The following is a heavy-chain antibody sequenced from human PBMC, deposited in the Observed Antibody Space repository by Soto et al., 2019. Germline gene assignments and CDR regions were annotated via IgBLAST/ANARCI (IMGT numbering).Heavy chain of an antibody. CDR2: INPSGGST. V-gene: IGHV1-46*01. J-gene: IGHJ6*02. CDR1: GYTFTSYY. Sequence: GASVKVSCKASGYTFTSYYMHWVRQAPGQGLEWMGIINPSGGSTSYAQKFQGRVTMTGDTSTSTVYMELSSLRSEDTAVYYCAREEAYGSRDYYYYYGMDVWGQGTTVTVSS. D-gene: IGHD3-10*01. CDR3: AREEAYGSRDYYYYYGMDV.